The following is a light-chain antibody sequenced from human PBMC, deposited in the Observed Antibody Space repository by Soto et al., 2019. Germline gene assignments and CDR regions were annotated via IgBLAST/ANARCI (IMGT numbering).Light chain of an antibody. V-gene: IGKV3-20*01. Sequence: EIVLTQSPGTLSLSPGERATLSCRASQSVSSSYLAWYQQKPGQAPRLLIYGASSRATGIPDRFSGSGSGTDFTLTISTLQSEDFAVYYCKQYNNWPQTFGQGTKVDIK. CDR2: GAS. CDR1: QSVSSSY. J-gene: IGKJ1*01. CDR3: KQYNNWPQT.